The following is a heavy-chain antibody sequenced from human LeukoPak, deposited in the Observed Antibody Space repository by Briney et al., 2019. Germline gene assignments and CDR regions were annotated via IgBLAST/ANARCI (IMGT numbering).Heavy chain of an antibody. V-gene: IGHV3-7*01. CDR1: GFTFSSYW. CDR3: ARDHHYYDSSDRFDY. D-gene: IGHD3-22*01. J-gene: IGHJ4*02. Sequence: PGGSLRLSCAASGFTFSSYWMSWVRQAPGEGLEWVANIKQDGSEKYYVDSVKGRFTISRDNAKKSLYLQMNSLRAEDTAVYYCARDHHYYDSSDRFDYWGQGTLVTVSS. CDR2: IKQDGSEK.